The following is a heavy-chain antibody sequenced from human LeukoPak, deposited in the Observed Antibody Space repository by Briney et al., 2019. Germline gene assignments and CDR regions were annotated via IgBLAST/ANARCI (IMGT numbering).Heavy chain of an antibody. Sequence: PGGSLGLSCAASGFTVDSNYLSWVRQAPGKGLEWVSTIYTGGNTYYAASVKGRFTISRDFSKNTVFLHMNSLRAEDTAMYYCAGGDDSGYYDYFDYWGQGALVTVSS. CDR1: GFTVDSNY. CDR2: IYTGGNT. CDR3: AGGDDSGYYDYFDY. J-gene: IGHJ4*02. V-gene: IGHV3-53*01. D-gene: IGHD3-22*01.